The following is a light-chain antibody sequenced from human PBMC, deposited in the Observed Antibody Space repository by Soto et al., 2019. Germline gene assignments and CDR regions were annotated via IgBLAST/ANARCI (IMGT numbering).Light chain of an antibody. CDR3: SSYTTTTAWV. V-gene: IGLV2-14*01. J-gene: IGLJ3*02. CDR2: EVS. Sequence: QSALTQPASVSGSPGQSITISCTGSSSDVGAYRYVSWFQQHPGRAPKLIIYEVSNRPSGVSDRFSGSKSGNTASLTISGLKAEDGADYHCSSYTTTTAWVFGGGTKLTVL. CDR1: SSDVGAYRY.